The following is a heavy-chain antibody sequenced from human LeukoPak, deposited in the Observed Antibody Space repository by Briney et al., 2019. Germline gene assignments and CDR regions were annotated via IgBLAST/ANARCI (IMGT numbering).Heavy chain of an antibody. Sequence: SETLSLTCTVSGGSISSSSYYWGWIRQPPGKGLEWVGSIYYSGSTYYNPSLKSRVTISVDTSKNQFSLKLSSVTAADTAVYYCARGYYFDYWGQGTLVTVSS. CDR2: IYYSGST. V-gene: IGHV4-39*01. CDR1: GGSISSSSYY. CDR3: ARGYYFDY. J-gene: IGHJ4*02.